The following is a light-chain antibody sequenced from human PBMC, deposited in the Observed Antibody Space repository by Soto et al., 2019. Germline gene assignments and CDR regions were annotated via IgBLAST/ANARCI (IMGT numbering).Light chain of an antibody. J-gene: IGKJ4*01. Sequence: DIVLTQTPLSSPVTLGQPASISCTSSQSLVHTDGKTYLSWLQQRPGQPPRLLIYKISDRLSGVPDRFTGSGAGTDFTLKISRVEAEDVGTYYCMQATRFPFTFGGGTKVDSK. CDR1: QSLVHTDGKTY. V-gene: IGKV2-24*01. CDR2: KIS. CDR3: MQATRFPFT.